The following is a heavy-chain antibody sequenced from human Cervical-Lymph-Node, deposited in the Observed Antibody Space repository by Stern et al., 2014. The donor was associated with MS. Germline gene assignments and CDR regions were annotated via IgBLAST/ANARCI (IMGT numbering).Heavy chain of an antibody. J-gene: IGHJ4*02. D-gene: IGHD5-18*01. V-gene: IGHV3-43*01. Sequence: EVQLVESGGVVVQPGGSLRLSCAASGFTFDDYTLPWVRQAPGKGLEWVSLISWDGGSAYYADSVKGRFTISRDNSKNSLYLQMNSLRTEDTALYYCAKDSRGYSYELDYWGQGTLVTVSS. CDR2: ISWDGGSA. CDR3: AKDSRGYSYELDY. CDR1: GFTFDDYT.